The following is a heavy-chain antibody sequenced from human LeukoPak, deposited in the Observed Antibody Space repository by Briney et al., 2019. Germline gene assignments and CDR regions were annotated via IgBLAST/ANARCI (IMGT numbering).Heavy chain of an antibody. J-gene: IGHJ4*02. CDR3: ARDRTSVATTPSTGDDY. D-gene: IGHD5-24*01. CDR2: ISYDGSNK. V-gene: IGHV3-30-3*01. Sequence: PGGSLRLSCAASGFTFSSYAMSWVRQAPGKGLEWVAVISYDGSNKYYADSVKGRFTISRDNSKNTLYLQMNSLRAEDTAVYYCARDRTSVATTPSTGDDYWGQGTLVTVSS. CDR1: GFTFSSYA.